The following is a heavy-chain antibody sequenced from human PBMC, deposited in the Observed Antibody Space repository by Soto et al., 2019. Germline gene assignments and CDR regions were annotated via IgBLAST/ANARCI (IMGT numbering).Heavy chain of an antibody. D-gene: IGHD2-2*02. CDR3: AKASSEIVVVPAAIGPYYYYGMDV. J-gene: IGHJ6*02. V-gene: IGHV3-23*01. Sequence: GGSLRLSCAASGFTFSSYAMSWVRQAPGKGLEWVSAISGSGGSTYYADSVKGRFTISRDNSKNTLYLQMNSLRAEDTAVYYCAKASSEIVVVPAAIGPYYYYGMDVWGQGTTVTVSS. CDR2: ISGSGGST. CDR1: GFTFSSYA.